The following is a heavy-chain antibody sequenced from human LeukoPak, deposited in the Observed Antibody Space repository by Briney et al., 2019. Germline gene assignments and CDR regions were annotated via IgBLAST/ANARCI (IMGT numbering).Heavy chain of an antibody. Sequence: SETLSLTCAVYGGSFSGYYWSWIRQPPGKGLEWIGEINHSGSTNYNPSLKSRVTISVDTSKNQFSLKLSSVTAADTAVYYCARRAVVPAATQQLDPWGQGTLVTVSS. J-gene: IGHJ5*02. D-gene: IGHD2-2*01. V-gene: IGHV4-34*01. CDR1: GGSFSGYY. CDR3: ARRAVVPAATQQLDP. CDR2: INHSGST.